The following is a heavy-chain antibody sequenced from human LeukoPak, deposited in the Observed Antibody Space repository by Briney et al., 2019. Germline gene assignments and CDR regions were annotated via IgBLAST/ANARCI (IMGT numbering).Heavy chain of an antibody. Sequence: NPGGSLRLSCAASGLTFSSYSMNWVRQAPGKGLKWVSSISSSSSYIYYADSVKGRFTISRDNAKNSLYLQMNSLRAEDTAVYYCARGYSSGWSTHYYYYYYYMDVWGKGTTVTVSS. CDR3: ARGYSSGWSTHYYYYYYYMDV. D-gene: IGHD6-19*01. CDR2: ISSSSSYI. J-gene: IGHJ6*03. V-gene: IGHV3-21*01. CDR1: GLTFSSYS.